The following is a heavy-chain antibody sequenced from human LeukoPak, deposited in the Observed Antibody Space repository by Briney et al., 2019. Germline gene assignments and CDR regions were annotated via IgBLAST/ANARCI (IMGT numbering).Heavy chain of an antibody. CDR3: ARADDYASWFDP. CDR1: GFTFSSDW. D-gene: IGHD4-17*01. J-gene: IGHJ5*02. V-gene: IGHV3-7*01. CDR2: IKPDEGEK. Sequence: QSGGSLRLSCAASGFTFSSDWMVWVRQAPGKGLEWVANIKPDEGEKYYADSVKGRFTISRDNAKNSLYLQMNSLRAEDTAVYYCARADDYASWFDPWGQGTLVTVSS.